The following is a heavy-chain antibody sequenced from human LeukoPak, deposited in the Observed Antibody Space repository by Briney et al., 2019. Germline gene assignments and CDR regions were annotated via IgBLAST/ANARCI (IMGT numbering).Heavy chain of an antibody. Sequence: GGSLRLSCAASGFTFSSYAMSWVRQAPGKELEWVSGISGSGGRTYYADSVKGRFTISRDNSKNTLYLQMNSLRAEDTAVYYCARRAGGYSHPYDYWGQGILVTVSS. CDR1: GFTFSSYA. V-gene: IGHV3-23*01. CDR3: ARRAGGYSHPYDY. J-gene: IGHJ4*02. CDR2: ISGSGGRT. D-gene: IGHD4-23*01.